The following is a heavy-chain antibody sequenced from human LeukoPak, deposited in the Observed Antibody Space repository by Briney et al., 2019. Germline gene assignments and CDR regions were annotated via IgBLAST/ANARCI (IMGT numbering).Heavy chain of an antibody. CDR1: GFTFSSYA. Sequence: GGSLRLSCAASGFTFSSYAMHWVRQAPGKGLEWVAVISYDGSNKYYADSVKGRLTISRDNSKNTLYLQMNSLRAEDTAVYYCAKGYSGYDWSHDYWGQGTLVTVSS. J-gene: IGHJ4*02. CDR3: AKGYSGYDWSHDY. V-gene: IGHV3-30*04. D-gene: IGHD5-12*01. CDR2: ISYDGSNK.